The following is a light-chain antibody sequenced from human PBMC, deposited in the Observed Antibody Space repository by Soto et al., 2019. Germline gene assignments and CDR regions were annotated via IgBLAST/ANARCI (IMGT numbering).Light chain of an antibody. J-gene: IGKJ4*01. Sequence: EIVMTQSPATLSVSPGERATLSCRASQSVNSSLAWYRQKPGQAPRLLISDASTRATGVPARFSGSGSGTEFSLPISSLQSEDSGIYYCQQYNFWPPLTFGGGTKVEIK. CDR1: QSVNSS. CDR2: DAS. CDR3: QQYNFWPPLT. V-gene: IGKV3-15*01.